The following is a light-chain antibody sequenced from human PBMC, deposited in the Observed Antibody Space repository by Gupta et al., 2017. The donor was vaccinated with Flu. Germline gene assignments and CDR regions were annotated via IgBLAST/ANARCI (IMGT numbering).Light chain of an antibody. CDR3: QQRSSWHPIT. J-gene: IGKJ5*01. Sequence: PGERATLSCRASQSIIVYLAWYQQRPGQPPRLLIYDASNRATSMPARFSGSGSGTDFTLTISGPEPEDFAVYYCQQRSSWHPITFGQGTRLEI. CDR2: DAS. CDR1: QSIIVY. V-gene: IGKV3-11*01.